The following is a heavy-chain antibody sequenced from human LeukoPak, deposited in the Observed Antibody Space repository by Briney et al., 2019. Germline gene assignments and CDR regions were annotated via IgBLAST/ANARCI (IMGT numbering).Heavy chain of an antibody. J-gene: IGHJ6*03. CDR1: GGSISSGSYY. CDR3: ARDRKVRGVIYYYYYMDV. D-gene: IGHD3-10*01. V-gene: IGHV4-61*02. Sequence: PSETLSLTCTVSGGSISSGSYYWSWIRQPAGKGLEWIGRIYTSGSTNYNPSLKSRVTISVDTSKNQFSLELSSVTAADTAVYYCARDRKVRGVIYYYYYMDVWGKGTTVTISS. CDR2: IYTSGST.